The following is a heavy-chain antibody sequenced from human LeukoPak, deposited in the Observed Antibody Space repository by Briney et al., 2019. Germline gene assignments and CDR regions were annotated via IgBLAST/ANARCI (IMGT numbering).Heavy chain of an antibody. CDR2: IFHSGRT. CDR3: ARETSTVTTGFDY. V-gene: IGHV4-39*07. CDR1: GGSISSGSYY. Sequence: SQTLSLTCTVSGGSISSGSYYWGWIRQPPGKGLEWIGSIFHSGRTYYNPSLNSRVTMSIDTSKNQFSLKLSSVTAADTAVYYCARETSTVTTGFDYWGQGTLVTVSS. J-gene: IGHJ4*02. D-gene: IGHD4-11*01.